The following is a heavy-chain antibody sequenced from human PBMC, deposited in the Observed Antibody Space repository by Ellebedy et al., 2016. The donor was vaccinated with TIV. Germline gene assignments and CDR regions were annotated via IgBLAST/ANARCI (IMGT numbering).Heavy chain of an antibody. CDR1: GFTFSSYA. J-gene: IGHJ4*02. CDR2: ISNDGSNE. D-gene: IGHD3-10*01. CDR3: AHFLGNTMVRGVLTALDY. Sequence: GESLKISCAASGFTFSSYAMHWVRQAPGKGLEWVAVISNDGSNEYYADSAKGRLTISRDNSKDTFYLQVNSLRAEDTAVYYCAHFLGNTMVRGVLTALDYWGQGALVTVSS. V-gene: IGHV3-30-3*01.